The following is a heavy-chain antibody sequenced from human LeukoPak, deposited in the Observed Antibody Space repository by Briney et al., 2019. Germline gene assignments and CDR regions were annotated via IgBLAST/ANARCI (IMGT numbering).Heavy chain of an antibody. J-gene: IGHJ6*02. D-gene: IGHD3-16*01. CDR3: VRDRYSFGEYNYYYAMDV. V-gene: IGHV3-21*01. CDR1: GFTLSSYS. CDR2: ISGASIDI. Sequence: GGSLRLSCAASGFTLSSYSMSWVRQAPGKGLEWGSSISGASIDIYYADSVKGRFTISRDNAKNSLYLNMNSLSVEDAAVYFCVRDRYSFGEYNYYYAMDVWGQGTTVTVSS.